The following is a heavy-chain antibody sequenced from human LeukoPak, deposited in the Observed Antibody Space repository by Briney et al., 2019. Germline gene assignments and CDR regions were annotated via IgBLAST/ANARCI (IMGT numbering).Heavy chain of an antibody. Sequence: ASVKVSCKASGYTFTAYYMHWVRQAPGQGLEWMGWINPNSGGTNYAQKFQGRVTMTRDTSISTAYMELSRLRSDDTAVYYCARDTIITFGGRGAFDIWGQGTMVTVSS. CDR2: INPNSGGT. J-gene: IGHJ3*02. V-gene: IGHV1-2*02. CDR1: GYTFTAYY. D-gene: IGHD3-16*01. CDR3: ARDTIITFGGRGAFDI.